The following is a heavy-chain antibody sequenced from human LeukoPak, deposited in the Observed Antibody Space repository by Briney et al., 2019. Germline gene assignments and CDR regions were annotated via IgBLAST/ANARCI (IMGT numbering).Heavy chain of an antibody. CDR2: FIPAGDR. CDR3: VRGGVWGISSNWFEY. Sequence: GGSLRLSCAASGFTFSSHDMHWVRQAAGKGLEWVSGFIPAGDRYYAESVKGRFTISRDNAESSLYPQMNSLRVGDTAVYYCVRGGVWGISSNWFEYWGQGVLVTVSA. J-gene: IGHJ5*01. CDR1: GFTFSSHD. V-gene: IGHV3-13*04. D-gene: IGHD7-27*01.